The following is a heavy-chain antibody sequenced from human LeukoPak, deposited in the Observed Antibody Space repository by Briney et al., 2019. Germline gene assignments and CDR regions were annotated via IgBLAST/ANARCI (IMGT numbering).Heavy chain of an antibody. Sequence: PSETLSLTCAVYGGSFSGYYWSWIRQPPGKGLEWIGEINHSGSTNYNPSLKSRVTISVDTSKNQFSLKLSSVTAADTAVYYCARHVYGPYYFDYWGQGTLVTVSS. J-gene: IGHJ4*02. V-gene: IGHV4-34*01. CDR2: INHSGST. D-gene: IGHD3-10*01. CDR3: ARHVYGPYYFDY. CDR1: GGSFSGYY.